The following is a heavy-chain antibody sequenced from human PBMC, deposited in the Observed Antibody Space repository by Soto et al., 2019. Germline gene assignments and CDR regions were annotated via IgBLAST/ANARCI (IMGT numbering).Heavy chain of an antibody. CDR2: IYHSGST. CDR3: ASCQATVSSYDD. CDR1: GGSISSGGYF. J-gene: IGHJ4*02. D-gene: IGHD4-17*01. Sequence: SETLSLTCAVSGGSISSGGYFWSFIWHPPGKGLEWIGYIYHSGSTYYNPSLKSRDTISVDRSKNQFSLKLSSVTPAHTAVYYRASCQATVSSYDDWGQGTLVTVS. V-gene: IGHV4-30-2*01.